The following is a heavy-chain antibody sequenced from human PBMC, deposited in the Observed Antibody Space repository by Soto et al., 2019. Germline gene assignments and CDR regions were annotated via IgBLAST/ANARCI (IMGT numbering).Heavy chain of an antibody. V-gene: IGHV1-18*01. CDR2: ISAYNGET. J-gene: IGHJ4*02. D-gene: IGHD1-26*01. Sequence: ASVKVSCKASGYTFTSSGFSWVRQAPGQGLEWMAWISAYNGETHYAQKFQGWVTMTRDTSISTAYMELSRLRSDDTAVYYCARGSGSYSEYYFDYWGQGTLVTVSS. CDR1: GYTFTSSG. CDR3: ARGSGSYSEYYFDY.